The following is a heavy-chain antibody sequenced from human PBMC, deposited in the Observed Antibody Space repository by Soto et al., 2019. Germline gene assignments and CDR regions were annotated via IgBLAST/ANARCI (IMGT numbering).Heavy chain of an antibody. CDR2: IYYSGST. CDR3: ARGGSGSFGWVLDY. V-gene: IGHV4-59*06. D-gene: IGHD1-26*01. Sequence: LSLTCTISGGSISSYYWSWLRQPPGKGLEWIGYIYYSGSTYYNPSLKSRVTISVDTSKNQFSLKLSSVTAADTAVYYCARGGSGSFGWVLDYWGQGTLVTVSS. CDR1: GGSISSYY. J-gene: IGHJ4*02.